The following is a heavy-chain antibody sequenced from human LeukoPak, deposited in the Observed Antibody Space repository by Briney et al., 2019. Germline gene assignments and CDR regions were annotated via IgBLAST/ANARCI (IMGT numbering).Heavy chain of an antibody. CDR1: GYTFTGYY. D-gene: IGHD3-3*01. V-gene: IGHV1-2*04. CDR3: ARGRAEWLFKGFDP. CDR2: INPNSGGT. Sequence: LRASVKVSCKASGYTFTGYYMHWVRQAPGQGLEWMGWINPNSGGTNYAQKFQGWVTMTRDTSISTAYMELSSLRSEDTAVYYCARGRAEWLFKGFDPWGQGTLVTVSS. J-gene: IGHJ5*02.